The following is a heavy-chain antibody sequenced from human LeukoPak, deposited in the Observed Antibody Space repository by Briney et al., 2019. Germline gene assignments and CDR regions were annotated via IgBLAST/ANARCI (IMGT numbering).Heavy chain of an antibody. CDR3: AKKDCSGGSCYSHFQH. CDR1: GFTFSSYA. Sequence: PGGSLRLSCAASGFTFSSYAMSWVRQAPGKGLEWVSVISGSGGSTYYADSVKGRFTISRDNSKNTLYLQMNSLRAEDTAVYYCAKKDCSGGSCYSHFQHWGQGTLVTVSS. D-gene: IGHD2-15*01. CDR2: ISGSGGST. V-gene: IGHV3-23*01. J-gene: IGHJ1*01.